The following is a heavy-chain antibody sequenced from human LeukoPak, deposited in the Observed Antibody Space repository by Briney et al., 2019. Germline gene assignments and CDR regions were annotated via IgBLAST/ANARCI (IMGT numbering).Heavy chain of an antibody. CDR1: GFTFNTYG. CDR3: AKAEGYDILTGLDY. D-gene: IGHD3-9*01. V-gene: IGHV3-33*06. Sequence: PGGSLRLSCEASGFTFNTYGMHWVRQAPGKGLEWVAVMRSDGSDIYYADSVKGRFTISRDNSKNTLYLQMNSLRTEDTAVYYCAKAEGYDILTGLDYWGQGTLVTVSS. J-gene: IGHJ4*02. CDR2: MRSDGSDI.